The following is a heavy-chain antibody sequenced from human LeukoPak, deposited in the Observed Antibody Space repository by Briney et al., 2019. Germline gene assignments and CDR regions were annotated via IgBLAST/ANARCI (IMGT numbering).Heavy chain of an antibody. CDR3: ARGGEIRTRSGMDV. J-gene: IGHJ6*02. CDR1: GGTFSSYA. Sequence: ASVKVSCKASGGTFSSYAISWVRQAPGQGLEWMGGIIPIFGTANYAQKFQGRVTITADESTSTAYMELSSLRSEGAAVYYCARGGEIRTRSGMDVWGQGTTVTVSS. D-gene: IGHD2-2*01. V-gene: IGHV1-69*13. CDR2: IIPIFGTA.